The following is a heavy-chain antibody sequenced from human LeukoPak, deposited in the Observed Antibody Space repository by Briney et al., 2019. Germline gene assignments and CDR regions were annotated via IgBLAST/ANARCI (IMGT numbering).Heavy chain of an antibody. Sequence: GGSLRLSCAASGFTFSSYWMTWVRQSPGKGLEWAANIKEDGSEKGYADSVKGRFTISRDNAKNSLYLQMNSLRVDDTAMYYCSRISGWYRLDYWGQGTLVTVPS. CDR1: GFTFSSYW. CDR2: IKEDGSEK. CDR3: SRISGWYRLDY. J-gene: IGHJ4*02. V-gene: IGHV3-7*01. D-gene: IGHD6-19*01.